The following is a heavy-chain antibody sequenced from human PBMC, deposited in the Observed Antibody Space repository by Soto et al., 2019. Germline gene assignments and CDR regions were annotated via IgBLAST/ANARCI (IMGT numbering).Heavy chain of an antibody. CDR2: INHSGST. CDR1: GGSFSGYY. CDR3: ARGRILYLGVYYYYGMDV. J-gene: IGHJ6*02. Sequence: PSETLSLTGAVYGGSFSGYYWSWIRQPPGKGLEWIGEINHSGSTNYNPSLKSRVTISVDTSKNQFSLKLSSVTAADTAAYYCARGRILYLGVYYYYGMDVWGQGTTVTVSS. D-gene: IGHD2-8*01. V-gene: IGHV4-34*01.